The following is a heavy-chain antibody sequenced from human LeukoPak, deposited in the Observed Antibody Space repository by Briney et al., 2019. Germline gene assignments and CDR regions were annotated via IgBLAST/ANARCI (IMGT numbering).Heavy chain of an antibody. J-gene: IGHJ5*02. V-gene: IGHV1-2*02. D-gene: IGHD7-27*01. Sequence: ASVKVSCKASGYTFTDYYMYWVRQAPGQGLEWMGWISPHSGDTIYAQKFQGRVTMTRDTSISTAYMEVSSLRSDDTAVYYCARGPLLGSTWFDPWGQGTLVTVSS. CDR3: ARGPLLGSTWFDP. CDR1: GYTFTDYY. CDR2: ISPHSGDT.